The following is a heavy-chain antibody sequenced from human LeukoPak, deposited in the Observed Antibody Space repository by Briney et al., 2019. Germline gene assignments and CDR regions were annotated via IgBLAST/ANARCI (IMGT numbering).Heavy chain of an antibody. J-gene: IGHJ5*02. V-gene: IGHV4-4*07. CDR2: IYTSGST. CDR3: ARDPRYYSGGWYNWFDP. D-gene: IGHD6-19*01. Sequence: SETLSLTCTVSGGSISSCYWSWIRQPAGKGLEWIGRIYTSGSTNYNPSLKSRVTMSVDTSKNQFSLKLSSVTAADTAVYYCARDPRYYSGGWYNWFDPWGQGTLVTVSS. CDR1: GGSISSCY.